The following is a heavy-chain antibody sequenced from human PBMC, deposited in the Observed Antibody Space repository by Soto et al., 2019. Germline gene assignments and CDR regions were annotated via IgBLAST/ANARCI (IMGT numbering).Heavy chain of an antibody. CDR2: IHGDNGNT. CDR1: GYSFSTYA. V-gene: IGHV1-3*01. CDR3: TRETVKHQLAPELYMGV. D-gene: IGHD6-13*01. Sequence: QVHLVQSGAEVKKPGASVKVSCKASGYSFSTYAMNWVRQAPGQGLEWMGWIHGDNGNTKNTQKFQGRVTMTRDTSASTFRLYRERRSLGSGDTGVYYCTRETVKHQLAPELYMGVWGEGTTFPVSS. J-gene: IGHJ6*03.